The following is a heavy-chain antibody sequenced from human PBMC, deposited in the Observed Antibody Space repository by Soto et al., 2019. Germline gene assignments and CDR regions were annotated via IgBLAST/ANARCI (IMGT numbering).Heavy chain of an antibody. CDR1: GFTFSSYA. CDR3: AKDPHYYDSSGYWV. J-gene: IGHJ4*02. V-gene: IGHV3-23*01. D-gene: IGHD3-22*01. Sequence: EVQLLESGGGLVQPGGSLRLSCAASGFTFSSYAMSWVRQAPGRGLEWVSAISGSGGSTYYADSVKGRFTISRDNSKNTLYLQMNSLRAEDTAVYYCAKDPHYYDSSGYWVWGQGTLVTVSS. CDR2: ISGSGGST.